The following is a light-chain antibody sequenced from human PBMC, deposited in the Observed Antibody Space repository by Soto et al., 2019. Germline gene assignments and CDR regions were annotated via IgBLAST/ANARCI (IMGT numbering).Light chain of an antibody. J-gene: IGKJ4*01. CDR1: QSISSN. CDR3: QQYNDWPLT. Sequence: MTQSPSTLSASVGDRVTITCRASQSISSNLAWYQQKPGQAPSLLIYDISARATGIPTRFSGSGSGTEFTLTISSLQSEDFAVYYCQQYNDWPLTFGGGTKVEIK. CDR2: DIS. V-gene: IGKV3D-15*01.